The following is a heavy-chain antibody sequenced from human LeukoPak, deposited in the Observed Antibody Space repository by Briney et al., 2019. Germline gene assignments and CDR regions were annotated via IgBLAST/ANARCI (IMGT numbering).Heavy chain of an antibody. CDR3: ARGTKYSSSWSPFDY. V-gene: IGHV4-4*07. CDR2: IYTSGST. CDR1: GGSISSYY. D-gene: IGHD6-13*01. Sequence: SETLSLTCTVSGGSISSYYWSWIRQPAGKGLEWIGRIYTSGSTNYNPSLKSRVTMSVDTSKNQFSLKLSSVTAADTAVYFCARGTKYSSSWSPFDYWGQGTLVTVSS. J-gene: IGHJ4*02.